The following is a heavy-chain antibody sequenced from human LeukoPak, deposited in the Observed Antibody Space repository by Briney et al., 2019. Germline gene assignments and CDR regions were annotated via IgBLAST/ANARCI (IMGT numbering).Heavy chain of an antibody. D-gene: IGHD1-26*01. Sequence: PSETLSLTCTVSGDSISSYYWSWIRQPPGKGVEWIGYIYYSGSTNYNPSLKSRVTISVDTSKNQFSLKLSSVTAADTAVYYCARDSSGYSGYDYYYMDVWGKGTTVTISS. CDR3: ARDSSGYSGYDYYYMDV. V-gene: IGHV4-59*01. CDR1: GDSISSYY. J-gene: IGHJ6*03. CDR2: IYYSGST.